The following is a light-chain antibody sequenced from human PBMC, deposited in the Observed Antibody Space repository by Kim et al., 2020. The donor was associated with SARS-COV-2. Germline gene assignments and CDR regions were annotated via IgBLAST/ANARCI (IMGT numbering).Light chain of an antibody. CDR1: SGDVGGYNY. J-gene: IGLJ3*02. Sequence: GQSITISCTGTSGDVGGYNYVSWHQQHPGKAPKLMIYDVSKRPSGVSNRFSGSKSGNTASLTISGLQAEDEADYYCSSYTSSSTVVFGGGTQLTVL. CDR2: DVS. V-gene: IGLV2-14*04. CDR3: SSYTSSSTVV.